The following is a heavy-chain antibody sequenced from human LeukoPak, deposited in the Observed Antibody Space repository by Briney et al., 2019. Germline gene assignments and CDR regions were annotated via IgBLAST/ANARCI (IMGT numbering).Heavy chain of an antibody. D-gene: IGHD6-13*01. CDR3: ARDGPYSSSWYDY. J-gene: IGHJ4*02. Sequence: GASVKVSCKASGGTFSSYAISWVRQAPGQGLEWMGIINPSGGSTSYAQKFQGRVTMTRDTSTSTVYMELSSLRSEDTAVYYCARDGPYSSSWYDYWGQGTLVTVSS. CDR2: INPSGGST. V-gene: IGHV1-46*01. CDR1: GGTFSSYA.